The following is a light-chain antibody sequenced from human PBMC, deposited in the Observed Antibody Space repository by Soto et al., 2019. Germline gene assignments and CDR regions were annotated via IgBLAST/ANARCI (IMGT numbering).Light chain of an antibody. CDR1: QSVSSY. Sequence: EIVLTQSPATLSLSPGERATLSCRASQSVSSYLAWYQQKPGQAPRLLIYDASNRATGIPARFSGSGSGTDLPLTISSLEPEDFAVYCCQQRSNWPLTFGGGTKVEIK. V-gene: IGKV3-11*01. CDR3: QQRSNWPLT. J-gene: IGKJ4*01. CDR2: DAS.